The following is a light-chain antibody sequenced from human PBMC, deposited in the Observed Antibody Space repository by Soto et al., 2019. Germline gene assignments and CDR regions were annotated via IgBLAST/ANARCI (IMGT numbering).Light chain of an antibody. V-gene: IGKV3-20*01. Sequence: EFVLTQSPGTLSLSPGERATLSCRASESPSSSYFAWYQQKPGRAPRLLIYGVSSRATGIPDRFSGSGSGTDFTLTISRLEPEDFAVYFCQHYGTSPLTFGQGTKVEIK. J-gene: IGKJ1*01. CDR3: QHYGTSPLT. CDR1: ESPSSSY. CDR2: GVS.